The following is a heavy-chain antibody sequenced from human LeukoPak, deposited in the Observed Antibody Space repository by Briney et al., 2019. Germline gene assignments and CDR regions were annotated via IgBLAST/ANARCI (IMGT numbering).Heavy chain of an antibody. CDR2: IIHRDGST. J-gene: IGHJ4*02. Sequence: AAVKVSCKASGYSITRYFMHRVRQPPAQGVEGMGIIIHRDGSTNYSQKLQGRATMTIDKSTNKVYMELSSLTAEDTAVYYCARGKVVTMVRGGGISDFDYWGQGTLVTVSS. V-gene: IGHV1-46*01. CDR3: ARGKVVTMVRGGGISDFDY. D-gene: IGHD3-10*01. CDR1: GYSITRYF.